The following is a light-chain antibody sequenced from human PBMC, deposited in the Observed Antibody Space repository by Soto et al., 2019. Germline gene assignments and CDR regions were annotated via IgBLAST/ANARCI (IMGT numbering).Light chain of an antibody. CDR1: QRIRIW. CDR2: KAS. CDR3: QQYNAYPLS. J-gene: IGKJ4*01. V-gene: IGKV1-5*03. Sequence: EIPMTQSPSTLSASVGDRVTITCRASQRIRIWLAWYQQKPGKVPKLLIYKASSVESGVPSRFSGSGSGTEFTLTSSSLQPDDFASYYCQQYNAYPLSFGGGTTVEIK.